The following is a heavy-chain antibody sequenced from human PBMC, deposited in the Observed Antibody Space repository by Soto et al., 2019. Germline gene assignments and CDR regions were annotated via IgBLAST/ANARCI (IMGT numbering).Heavy chain of an antibody. D-gene: IGHD6-19*01. CDR1: VFTFSSYG. J-gene: IGHJ6*02. Sequence: GGSLRLSCVSSVFTFSSYGMYCVRHSPGKWLEWVAVISSDGNNEYYADSVKGRFTISRDNSKNTLYLQMNSLRAEDTAVYYCAKDPIAVAGNNYYRMEVWGQGTTVTVSS. V-gene: IGHV3-30*18. CDR3: AKDPIAVAGNNYYRMEV. CDR2: ISSDGNNE.